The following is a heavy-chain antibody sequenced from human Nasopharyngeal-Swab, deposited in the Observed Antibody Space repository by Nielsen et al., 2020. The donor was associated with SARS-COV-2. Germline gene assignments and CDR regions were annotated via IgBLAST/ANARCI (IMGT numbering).Heavy chain of an antibody. Sequence: GESLKISCAASGFTFSSYSMNWVRQAPGKGLEWVSAISGSGDRTYYAESVRGRFTISRDNSKNALYLQMNSLRAEDTAVYYCAKEERSSSWYVTFDYWGQGTLVTVSS. D-gene: IGHD6-13*01. CDR3: AKEERSSSWYVTFDY. CDR1: GFTFSSYS. J-gene: IGHJ4*02. V-gene: IGHV3-23*01. CDR2: ISGSGDRT.